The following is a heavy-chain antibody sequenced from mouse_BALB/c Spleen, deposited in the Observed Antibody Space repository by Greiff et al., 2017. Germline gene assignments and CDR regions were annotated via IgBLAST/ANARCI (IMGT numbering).Heavy chain of an antibody. D-gene: IGHD4-1*01. Sequence: VESGGGLVQPGGSRKLSCAASGFTFSSFGMHWVRQAPEKGLEWVAYISSGSSTIYYADTVKGRFTISRDNPKNTLFLQMTSLRSEDTAMYYCARSRANWVYFDYWGQGTTLTVSS. V-gene: IGHV5-17*02. CDR3: ARSRANWVYFDY. J-gene: IGHJ2*01. CDR1: GFTFSSFG. CDR2: ISSGSSTI.